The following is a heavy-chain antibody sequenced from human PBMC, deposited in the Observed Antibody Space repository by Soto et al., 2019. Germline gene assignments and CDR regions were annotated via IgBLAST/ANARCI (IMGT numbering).Heavy chain of an antibody. D-gene: IGHD2-2*01. J-gene: IGHJ5*02. CDR2: ISGSGGST. CDR3: YTMSYARWFDP. Sequence: LRLSCAASGFTFSSYAMSWVRQAPGKGLEWVSAISGSGGSTYYADSVKGRFTISRDNSKNTLYLQMNSLRAEDTAVYYCYTMSYARWFDPWGQGTLVTVSS. V-gene: IGHV3-23*01. CDR1: GFTFSSYA.